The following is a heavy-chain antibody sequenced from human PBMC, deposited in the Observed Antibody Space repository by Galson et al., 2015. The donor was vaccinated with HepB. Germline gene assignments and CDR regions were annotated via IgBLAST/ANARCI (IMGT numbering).Heavy chain of an antibody. V-gene: IGHV5-10-1*01. CDR1: GSSFPSYW. D-gene: IGHD4-17*01. Sequence: QSGAEVTKPGESLRISCTGSGSSFPSYWISWVRQMPGKGLEWMGRIDPSDSYTNYSPSFQGHVTISADKSISTAYLQWSSLKASDTAMYYCARHRPSTVTRFDPWGQGTLVTVSS. CDR3: ARHRPSTVTRFDP. J-gene: IGHJ5*02. CDR2: IDPSDSYT.